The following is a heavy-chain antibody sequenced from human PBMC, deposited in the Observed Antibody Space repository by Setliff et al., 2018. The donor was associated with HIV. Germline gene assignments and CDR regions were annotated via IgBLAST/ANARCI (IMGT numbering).Heavy chain of an antibody. Sequence: ASVKVSCKASGYTFTSYAMNWVRQAPGQGLEWMGWINTNTGNPTCAQGFTGRFVFSLDTSVSTAYLQTSSLKAEDTAVYYCARGIEIWYGSSGYYNAFDIWGQGTMVT. CDR1: GYTFTSYA. J-gene: IGHJ3*02. CDR2: INTNTGNP. D-gene: IGHD3-22*01. V-gene: IGHV7-4-1*02. CDR3: ARGIEIWYGSSGYYNAFDI.